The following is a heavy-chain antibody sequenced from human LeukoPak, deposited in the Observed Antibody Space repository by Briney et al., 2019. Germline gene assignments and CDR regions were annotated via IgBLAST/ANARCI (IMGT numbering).Heavy chain of an antibody. CDR1: GLIFGFYA. V-gene: IGHV3-23*01. D-gene: IGHD1-14*01. CDR2: ISGGGAGT. J-gene: IGHJ4*02. CDR3: AKDFVRYNIQFDY. Sequence: GGSLRLSCAASGLIFGFYAMSWVRQAPGKGLEWVSSISGGGAGTYYADSVRGRFTISRDNSKNTLYLQMDSLRAEDTALYYCAKDFVRYNIQFDYWGQGALVTVSS.